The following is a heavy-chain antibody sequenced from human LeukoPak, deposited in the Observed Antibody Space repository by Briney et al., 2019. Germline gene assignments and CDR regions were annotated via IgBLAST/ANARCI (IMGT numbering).Heavy chain of an antibody. CDR2: ISISSSYI. CDR1: GFTFSSYS. V-gene: IGHV3-21*01. J-gene: IGHJ4*02. Sequence: PGGSLRLSCAASGFTFSSYSMNWVRQAPGKGLEWVSSISISSSYIYYADSVKGRFTISRDNAKNSLYLQMNSLRAEDTAVYYCARAFGIAVAGQPPPYWGQGTLVTVSS. D-gene: IGHD6-19*01. CDR3: ARAFGIAVAGQPPPY.